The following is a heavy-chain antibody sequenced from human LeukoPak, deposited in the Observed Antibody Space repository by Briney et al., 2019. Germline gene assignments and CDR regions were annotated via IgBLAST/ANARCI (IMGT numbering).Heavy chain of an antibody. CDR1: EFTFNNYP. J-gene: IGHJ4*02. CDR3: ARGDYYDSRTYRFYFEY. V-gene: IGHV3-30*04. Sequence: GCSLRLSCAPSEFTFNNYPMHWVRQAPGKGLEWVTLLSHNGVDKYYADSVKGRFTVSRDNSKNTLFLQMNSLRAEDTAVYFCARGDYYDSRTYRFYFEYWGQGTLVTVSS. CDR2: LSHNGVDK. D-gene: IGHD3-10*01.